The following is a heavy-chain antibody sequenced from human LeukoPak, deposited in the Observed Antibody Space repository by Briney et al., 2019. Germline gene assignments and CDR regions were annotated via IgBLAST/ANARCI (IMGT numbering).Heavy chain of an antibody. CDR1: GFTFSSYW. D-gene: IGHD1-26*01. V-gene: IGHV3-7*01. CDR2: IKQDGSEK. CDR3: ARDKYSGSYQEDAFDI. J-gene: IGHJ3*02. Sequence: GGSLRLSCAASGFTFSSYWMSWVRQAPGKGLEWVANIKQDGSEKYYVDSVKGRFTISRDNAKNSLYLQMNSLRAEDTAVYYCARDKYSGSYQEDAFDIWGQGTMVTVSS.